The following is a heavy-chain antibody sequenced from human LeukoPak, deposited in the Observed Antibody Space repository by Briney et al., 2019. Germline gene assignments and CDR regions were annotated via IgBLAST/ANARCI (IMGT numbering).Heavy chain of an antibody. Sequence: SETLSLTCAVSGGSISSSNWWSWVRQPPGKGLEWIGEIYHSGSTNYNPSLKSRVTISVDKSKNQFSLKLSSVTAADTAVYYCTGARSSWYYYGMDVWGQGTTVTVSS. V-gene: IGHV4-4*02. J-gene: IGHJ6*02. D-gene: IGHD6-13*01. CDR1: GGSISSSNW. CDR2: IYHSGST. CDR3: TGARSSWYYYGMDV.